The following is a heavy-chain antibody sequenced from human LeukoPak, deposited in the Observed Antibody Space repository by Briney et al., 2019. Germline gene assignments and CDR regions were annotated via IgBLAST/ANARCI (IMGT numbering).Heavy chain of an antibody. CDR2: TYTSGST. D-gene: IGHD2-21*02. V-gene: IGHV4-4*09. Sequence: SETLSHTRALSGGSLSSDFWSWIRQPPGKGLGWVGYTYTSGSTYYHPSLKGRVTISVDTSKNQFSLRLSSVTAADTALYYCAKTDHYYYFRDVWGKGTTVTVSS. CDR1: GGSLSSDF. CDR3: AKTDHYYYFRDV. J-gene: IGHJ6*03.